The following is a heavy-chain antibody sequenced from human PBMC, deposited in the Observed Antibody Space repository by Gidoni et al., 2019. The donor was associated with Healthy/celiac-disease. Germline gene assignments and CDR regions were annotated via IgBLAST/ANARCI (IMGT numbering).Heavy chain of an antibody. CDR3: AKDTGVPATGSAFDI. D-gene: IGHD2-2*01. J-gene: IGHJ3*02. CDR1: GFTFSSYG. V-gene: IGHV3-30*18. CDR2: ISYDGSNK. Sequence: QVQLVESGGGVVQPGRSLRLSCAASGFTFSSYGMHWVRQAPGKGLEWVAVISYDGSNKYYADSVKGRFTISRDNSKNTLYLQMNSLRAEDTAVYYCAKDTGVPATGSAFDIWGQGTMVTVSS.